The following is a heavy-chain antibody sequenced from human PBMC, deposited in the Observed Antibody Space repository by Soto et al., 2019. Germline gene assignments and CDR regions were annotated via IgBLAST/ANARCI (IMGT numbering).Heavy chain of an antibody. CDR2: IKQDGSEK. V-gene: IGHV3-7*01. Sequence: GGSLRLSCAASGFTFSSFWISWVRQAPGKGLERVANIKQDGSEKYYVDSVKGRFTISRDNAKNSLYLQMNSLRAEDTAVYYCARSNYYDFWSGYYLAAFDIWGQGTMVTVSS. J-gene: IGHJ3*02. CDR1: GFTFSSFW. D-gene: IGHD3-3*01. CDR3: ARSNYYDFWSGYYLAAFDI.